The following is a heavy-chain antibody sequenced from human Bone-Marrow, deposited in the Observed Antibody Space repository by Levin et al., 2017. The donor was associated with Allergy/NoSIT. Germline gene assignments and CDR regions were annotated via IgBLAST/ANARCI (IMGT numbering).Heavy chain of an antibody. D-gene: IGHD1-26*01. Sequence: GGSLRLSCTASGFTFSNYAVHWVRQAPGKGLEWLTLISYDGNNKYYADSVKGRFTISRDDYQKTLYLQMNSLRVEDTAVYYCARDWTGFSGTVRAFDIWGQGTMVTVSS. CDR1: GFTFSNYA. V-gene: IGHV3-30-3*01. J-gene: IGHJ3*02. CDR3: ARDWTGFSGTVRAFDI. CDR2: ISYDGNNK.